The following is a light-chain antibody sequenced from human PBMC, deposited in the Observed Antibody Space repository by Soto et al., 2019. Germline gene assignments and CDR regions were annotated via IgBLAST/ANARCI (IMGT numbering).Light chain of an antibody. J-gene: IGKJ3*01. Sequence: EIMMTQSPGTLSVSPGEGATLSCTASQSVNLNLAWYQQKPGQPPRLLLYGASTRATGIPVRVRGSGSGTEVTSPISRLQSEDSGCFFLHPYYSLPPGPFGPWTKVEIK. CDR2: GAS. V-gene: IGKV3-15*01. CDR1: QSVNLN. CDR3: HPYYSLPPGP.